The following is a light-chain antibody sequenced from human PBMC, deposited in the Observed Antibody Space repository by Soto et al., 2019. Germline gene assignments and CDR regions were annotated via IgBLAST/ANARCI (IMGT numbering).Light chain of an antibody. CDR3: QQTYSIPRT. J-gene: IGKJ1*01. CDR1: QTISSY. Sequence: DIQMTQSPSSLSASVGDRVTITCRASQTISSYLNWYQQRPGKAPKLLISAASNLQSGVTSRFSGSGSGTDFTLTISSLQPEDCATYYCQQTYSIPRTFGHGTRVDIK. CDR2: AAS. V-gene: IGKV1-39*01.